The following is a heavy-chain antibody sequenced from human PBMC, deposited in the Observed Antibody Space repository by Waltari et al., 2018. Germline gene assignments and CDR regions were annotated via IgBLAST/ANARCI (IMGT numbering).Heavy chain of an antibody. Sequence: EVQLVESWGGLAHAGGSLTPSFGGPGFPLRTLRMTWVRQAPGKGLGWVATMNKDGSERYYVDSVRGRFIISKDDAKNSLSLEMNILAVEDTAIYYCARDSPDKHWKFFGNDHWGQGTLVNVSP. D-gene: IGHD1-1*01. CDR3: ARDSPDKHWKFFGNDH. J-gene: IGHJ4*02. CDR1: GFPLRTLR. CDR2: MNKDGSER. V-gene: IGHV3-7*01.